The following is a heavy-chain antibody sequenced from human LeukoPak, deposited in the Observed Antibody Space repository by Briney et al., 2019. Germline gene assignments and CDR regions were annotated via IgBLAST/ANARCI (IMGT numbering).Heavy chain of an antibody. Sequence: PSETLSLTCTVSGGSISSYHWSWIRQSPGKGLEWMGYIQYSGSTNRNPSLKSRVTISADTSKNQFSLKLSSVTAADTAVYYCASLIYDSSGYYFDKWGQGTLVTVSS. CDR2: IQYSGST. CDR3: ASLIYDSSGYYFDK. V-gene: IGHV4-59*08. D-gene: IGHD3-22*01. J-gene: IGHJ4*02. CDR1: GGSISSYH.